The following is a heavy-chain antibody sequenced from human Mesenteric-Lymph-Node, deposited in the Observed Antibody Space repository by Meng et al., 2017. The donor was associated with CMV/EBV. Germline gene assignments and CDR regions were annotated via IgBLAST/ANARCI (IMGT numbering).Heavy chain of an antibody. J-gene: IGHJ4*02. V-gene: IGHV4-34*01. CDR2: INHSGST. Sequence: GELRRGGGGLLKPSGTLSATCGVYGGSFSGYYWNWIRQSPEKGLEWIGEINHSGSTTYNPSFTSRIIISVDTSTNQISLNMSSVTAADTAVYYCARGSSYDILTGYFDYWGQGALVTVSS. D-gene: IGHD3-9*01. CDR3: ARGSSYDILTGYFDY. CDR1: GGSFSGYY.